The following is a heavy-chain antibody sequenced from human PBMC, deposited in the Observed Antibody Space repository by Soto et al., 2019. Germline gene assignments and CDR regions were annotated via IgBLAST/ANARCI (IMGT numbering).Heavy chain of an antibody. J-gene: IGHJ3*02. Sequence: GEALKISWKGSGYNFANYWIGWVRQMPGKGLGGGGMIFPGDSDTKNSPSLQGQITMSVDKSDSSAYLQWRSLKASDTAMYYCAAGYTTGPDAFDIWGQGTMVTVSS. D-gene: IGHD6-13*01. CDR3: AAGYTTGPDAFDI. CDR2: IFPGDSDT. V-gene: IGHV5-51*01. CDR1: GYNFANYW.